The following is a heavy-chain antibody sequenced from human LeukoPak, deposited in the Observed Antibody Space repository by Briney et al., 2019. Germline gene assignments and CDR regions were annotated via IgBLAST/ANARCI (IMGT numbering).Heavy chain of an antibody. J-gene: IGHJ4*02. V-gene: IGHV6-1*01. CDR1: GDSVSSNSAA. CDR2: TYYRSKWYN. Sequence: SQTLSLTRVISGDSVSSNSAAWNWLRPSPSRGLEWLGRTYYRSKWYNDYAVSVKSRTTINPDTSKNQFFLQLNSVTPEDTAVYYCARETSHFDYWGQGTLVTVSS. CDR3: ARETSHFDY.